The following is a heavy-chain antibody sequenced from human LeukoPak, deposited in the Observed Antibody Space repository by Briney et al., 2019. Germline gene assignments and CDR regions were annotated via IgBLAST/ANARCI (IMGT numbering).Heavy chain of an antibody. CDR3: AKGIVVVPDGMDV. Sequence: GGSLRLSCAASGFTFSSYSMNWVRQAPGKGLEWVSSISSSSSYIYYADSVKGRFTIPRDNAKNSLYLQMNSLRAEDTAVYYCAKGIVVVPDGMDVWGQGTTVTVSS. V-gene: IGHV3-21*04. J-gene: IGHJ6*02. CDR1: GFTFSSYS. D-gene: IGHD2-2*01. CDR2: ISSSSSYI.